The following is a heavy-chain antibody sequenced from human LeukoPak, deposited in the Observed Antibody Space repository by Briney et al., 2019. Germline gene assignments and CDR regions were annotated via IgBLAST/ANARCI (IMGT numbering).Heavy chain of an antibody. CDR3: ARFGHYYGSGSYYHDAFDI. J-gene: IGHJ3*02. D-gene: IGHD3-10*01. CDR1: GFTVSNY. CDR2: IYRGGTT. V-gene: IGHV3-53*01. Sequence: GGSLRLSCAASGFTVSNYMSWVRQPPGKGLEWVSLIYRGGTTYYADSVKGRLTFSRDDSKNTLYLQMNSLRAEDTAVYYCARFGHYYGSGSYYHDAFDIWGQGTMVTVSS.